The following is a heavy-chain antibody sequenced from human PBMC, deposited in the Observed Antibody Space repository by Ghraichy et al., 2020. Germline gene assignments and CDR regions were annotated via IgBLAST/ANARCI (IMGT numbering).Heavy chain of an antibody. J-gene: IGHJ5*02. CDR3: ARKVPCLQGTACPWGAAAVLGWFDP. D-gene: IGHD6-13*01. CDR2: IYYSGST. V-gene: IGHV4-39*01. Sequence: SETLSLTCTVSGGSISSSSYYWGWIRQPPGKGLEWIGSIYYSGSTYYNPSLKSRVTISVDTSKNQFSLKLSSVTAADTAVYYCARKVPCLQGTACPWGAAAVLGWFDPWGQGTLVTVSS. CDR1: GGSISSSSYY.